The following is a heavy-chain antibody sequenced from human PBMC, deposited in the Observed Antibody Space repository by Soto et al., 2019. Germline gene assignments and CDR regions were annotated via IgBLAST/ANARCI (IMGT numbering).Heavy chain of an antibody. CDR1: GYTFTSYA. V-gene: IGHV1-46*03. Sequence: ASVKVSCKASGYTFTSYAMHCVRQAPGQGLEWMGWINPFDGSRMFAQSFQGRVTMTRDTSTSTLYMEVSSLRAEDTAVFYCSRVDPGETSPFDHWGQGTLVTVSS. D-gene: IGHD3-10*01. J-gene: IGHJ4*02. CDR3: SRVDPGETSPFDH. CDR2: INPFDGSR.